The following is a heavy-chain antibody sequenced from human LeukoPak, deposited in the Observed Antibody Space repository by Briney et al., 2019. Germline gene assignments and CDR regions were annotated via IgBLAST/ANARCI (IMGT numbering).Heavy chain of an antibody. Sequence: GGSLRLSCTASGFTFSSYSMNWVRQAPGQGLEWISYISSGGSTVYYADSAKGRFTVSRDNAENALFLQMNSPRVEDTVVYYCARDMRGSFPSGGADCWGQGALVTVSS. J-gene: IGHJ4*02. CDR1: GFTFSSYS. CDR3: ARDMRGSFPSGGADC. D-gene: IGHD3-10*01. CDR2: ISSGGSTV. V-gene: IGHV3-48*01.